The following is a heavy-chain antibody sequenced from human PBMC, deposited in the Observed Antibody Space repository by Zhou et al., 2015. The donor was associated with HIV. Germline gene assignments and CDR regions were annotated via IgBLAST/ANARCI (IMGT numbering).Heavy chain of an antibody. CDR3: ARVGDSSGYYPVDWFDP. Sequence: QVQLVQSGTEVKKPGSSVKVSCKTSGGTFSGSEISWVRQAPGQGLEWMGGITPMFDLVNYAQKFRGRLTITADEPTATAYMELSSLRSEDAAVYYCARVGDSSGYYPVDWFDPWGQGTLVTVSS. CDR2: ITPMFDLV. J-gene: IGHJ5*02. D-gene: IGHD3-22*01. V-gene: IGHV1-69*01. CDR1: GGTFSGSE.